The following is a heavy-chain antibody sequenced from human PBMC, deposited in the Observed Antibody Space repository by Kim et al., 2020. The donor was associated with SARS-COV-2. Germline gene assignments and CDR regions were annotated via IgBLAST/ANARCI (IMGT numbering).Heavy chain of an antibody. V-gene: IGHV1-69*13. CDR2: IIPIFGTA. D-gene: IGHD3-16*01. CDR1: GGTFSSYA. Sequence: SVKVSCKASGGTFSSYAISWVRQAPGQGLEWMGGIIPIFGTANYAQKFQGRVTITADESTSTAYMELSSLRSEDTAVYYCAKFFMTTDDFDIWGQGTMVTVSS. CDR3: AKFFMTTDDFDI. J-gene: IGHJ3*02.